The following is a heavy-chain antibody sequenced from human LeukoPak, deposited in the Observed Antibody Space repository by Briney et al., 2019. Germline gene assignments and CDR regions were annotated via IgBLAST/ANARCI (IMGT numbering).Heavy chain of an antibody. V-gene: IGHV4-39*01. J-gene: IGHJ4*02. D-gene: IGHD3-22*01. CDR1: GGSISSSSYY. Sequence: SETLSLTCTVSGGSISSSSYYWGWIRQPPGTGLEWLGSIYYSGSTYYNPSLKSRVTISVDTSKNQFSLRLSSVTAADTAVYYCARHLFYYDSSAVFDYWGQGTLVTVSS. CDR2: IYYSGST. CDR3: ARHLFYYDSSAVFDY.